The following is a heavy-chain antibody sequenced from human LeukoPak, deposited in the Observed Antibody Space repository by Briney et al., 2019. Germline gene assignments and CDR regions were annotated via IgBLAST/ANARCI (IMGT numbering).Heavy chain of an antibody. J-gene: IGHJ4*02. V-gene: IGHV3-30*18. CDR3: AKDPNYYGSGSYYLDY. CDR2: ISYGGSNK. D-gene: IGHD3-10*01. CDR1: GFTFSSYG. Sequence: GSLRLSCAASGFTFSSYGMHWVRQAPGKGLEWVAVISYGGSNKYYADSVKGRFTISRDNSKNTLYLQMNSLRAEDTAVYYCAKDPNYYGSGSYYLDYWGQGTLVTVSS.